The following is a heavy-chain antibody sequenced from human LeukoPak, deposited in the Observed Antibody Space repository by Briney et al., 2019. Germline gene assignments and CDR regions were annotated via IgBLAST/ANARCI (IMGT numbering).Heavy chain of an antibody. J-gene: IGHJ4*02. D-gene: IGHD6-13*01. V-gene: IGHV5-51*01. Sequence: GESLKISCKASGYSFNNYWIAWVRQMPGKGLEWMGIIYPGDYETRYNPSFKGQVTISADKSISTAYLQWSSLKASDTAMYYCARRLATAAVDYWGQGTLVTVSS. CDR3: ARRLATAAVDY. CDR2: IYPGDYET. CDR1: GYSFNNYW.